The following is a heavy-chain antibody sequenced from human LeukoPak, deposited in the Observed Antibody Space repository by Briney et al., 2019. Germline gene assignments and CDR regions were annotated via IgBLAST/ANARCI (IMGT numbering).Heavy chain of an antibody. CDR2: IYSGGTT. J-gene: IGHJ5*02. V-gene: IGHV3-66*01. CDR1: GFTFSSYA. Sequence: GGSLRLSCAASGFTFSSYAMSWVRQAPGKGLEWVSTIYSGGTTYYSDSVKGRFTISRDNSKNTLYLQMNRLRAEDTAVYYCAKDRDYYGSGSYEWFDPWGQGTLVTVSS. CDR3: AKDRDYYGSGSYEWFDP. D-gene: IGHD3-10*01.